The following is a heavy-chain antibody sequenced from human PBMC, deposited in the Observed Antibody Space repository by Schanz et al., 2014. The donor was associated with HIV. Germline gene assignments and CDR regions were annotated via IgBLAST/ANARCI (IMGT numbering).Heavy chain of an antibody. CDR1: GFTFNNYG. V-gene: IGHV3-7*01. CDR3: ARGRRGAVAGSSDY. CDR2: IKLDGSEK. D-gene: IGHD6-19*01. J-gene: IGHJ4*02. Sequence: VDLVESGGGVVQPGRSLRLSCTASGFTFNNYGMQWVRQAPGKGLEWLANIKLDGSEKYYVDSVKGRFTISRDNTENSLYLQMNSLRAEDTAVYYCARGRRGAVAGSSDYWGQGTLVTVSS.